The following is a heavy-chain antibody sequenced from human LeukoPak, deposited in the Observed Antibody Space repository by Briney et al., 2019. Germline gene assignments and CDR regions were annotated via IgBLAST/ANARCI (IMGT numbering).Heavy chain of an antibody. D-gene: IGHD3-10*01. CDR3: ERALLWFGELYNWFDP. CDR1: GGTFSSYA. V-gene: IGHV1-69*13. Sequence: SVKVSCKASGGTFSSYAISWVRQAPGQGLEWMGGIIPIFGTANYAQKFQGRVTITADESTSTAYMELNSLRSEDTAVYYCERALLWFGELYNWFDPWGQGTLVTVSS. CDR2: IIPIFGTA. J-gene: IGHJ5*02.